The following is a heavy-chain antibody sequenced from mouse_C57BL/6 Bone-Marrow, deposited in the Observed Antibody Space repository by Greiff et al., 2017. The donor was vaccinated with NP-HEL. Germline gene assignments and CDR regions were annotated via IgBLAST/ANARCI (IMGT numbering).Heavy chain of an antibody. Sequence: EVQLQQSGPELVKPGASVKISCKASGYTFTDYYMNWVKQSHGNSLEWIGDINPNNGGTSYNQKFKGKATLTVDKSSSTAYMELRSLTSEDSAVYYCARVFPIYYYGSEAYWGQGTLVTVSA. J-gene: IGHJ3*01. V-gene: IGHV1-26*01. CDR1: GYTFTDYY. CDR2: INPNNGGT. D-gene: IGHD1-1*01. CDR3: ARVFPIYYYGSEAY.